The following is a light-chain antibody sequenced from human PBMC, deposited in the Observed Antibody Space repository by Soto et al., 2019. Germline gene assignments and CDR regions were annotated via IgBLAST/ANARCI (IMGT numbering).Light chain of an antibody. CDR1: QSISSY. CDR2: AAS. V-gene: IGKV1-39*01. CDR3: QQSYSTPQT. Sequence: DIQMAQAPSSLSASVGDRVTITCRASQSISSYLNWYQQKPGKAPKLLIYAASSLQSGVPSRFSGSRSGTDFTLTISSLQPEDFATYYCQQSYSTPQTFGQGTKLEIK. J-gene: IGKJ2*01.